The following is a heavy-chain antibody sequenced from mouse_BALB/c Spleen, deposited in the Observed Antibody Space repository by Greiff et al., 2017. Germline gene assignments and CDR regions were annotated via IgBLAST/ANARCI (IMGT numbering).Heavy chain of an antibody. V-gene: IGHV1-80*01. Sequence: VKLQQSGAELVRPGSSVKISCKASGYAFSSYWMNWVKQRPGQGLEWIGQIYPGDGDTNYNGKFKGKATLTADKSSSTAYMQLSSLTSEDSAVYFCARMVTTVVATNYYAMDYWGQGTSVTVSS. CDR2: IYPGDGDT. J-gene: IGHJ4*01. CDR1: GYAFSSYW. D-gene: IGHD1-1*01. CDR3: ARMVTTVVATNYYAMDY.